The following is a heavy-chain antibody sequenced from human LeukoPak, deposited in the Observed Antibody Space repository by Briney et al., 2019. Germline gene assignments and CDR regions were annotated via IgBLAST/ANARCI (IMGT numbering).Heavy chain of an antibody. Sequence: SVKVSCKASGGTFSSYAISWVRQAPGQGLEWMGGIIPIFGTANYAQKFQGRVTITTDESTSTAYMELSSLRSEDTAVYYCARARITMVRGVIIDYMDVWGKGTTVTVSS. V-gene: IGHV1-69*05. CDR2: IIPIFGTA. J-gene: IGHJ6*03. CDR1: GGTFSSYA. CDR3: ARARITMVRGVIIDYMDV. D-gene: IGHD3-10*01.